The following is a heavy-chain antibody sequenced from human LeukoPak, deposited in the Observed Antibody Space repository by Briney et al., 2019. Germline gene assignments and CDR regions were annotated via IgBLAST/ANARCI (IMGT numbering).Heavy chain of an antibody. CDR2: IRYDGSNK. D-gene: IGHD2-2*01. Sequence: GGSLRLSCAASGFTFSSYGMHWVRQAPGKGLEWVAFIRYDGSNKYYADSVKGRFTISRDNSKNTLYLQMNSLRVEDTAVYFCAKDHLEEIVVRPAAPRHYYYYMDVWGKGTTVTVSS. V-gene: IGHV3-30*02. CDR3: AKDHLEEIVVRPAAPRHYYYYMDV. J-gene: IGHJ6*03. CDR1: GFTFSSYG.